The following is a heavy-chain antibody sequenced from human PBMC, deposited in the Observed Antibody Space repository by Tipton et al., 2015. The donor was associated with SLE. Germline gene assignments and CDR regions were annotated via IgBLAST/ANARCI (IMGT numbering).Heavy chain of an antibody. D-gene: IGHD3-22*01. CDR3: ARDYDSSGYSGMDV. CDR1: GGSISSGGYY. V-gene: IGHV4-31*03. Sequence: TLSLTCTVSGGSISSGGYYWNWIRQHPGKGLEWIGYIYYSGSTYYNPSLKSRVTISVDTSKNQFSLRLSSVTAADTAVYYCARDYDSSGYSGMDVWGKGTTVTVSS. CDR2: IYYSGST. J-gene: IGHJ6*03.